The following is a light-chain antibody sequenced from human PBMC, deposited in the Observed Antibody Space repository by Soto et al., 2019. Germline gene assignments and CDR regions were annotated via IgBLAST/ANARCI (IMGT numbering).Light chain of an antibody. CDR3: QQRRTWPPTIP. CDR1: QSVSTY. Sequence: EIVFSQSPAAVSLSKGERATLPCRASQSVSTYLAWYQQRPGQAPRLLIYDASYRATDIPPRFSGSGSGTDFTLTISSLDPEDFAVYYCQQRRTWPPTIPSGQGTRLEV. V-gene: IGKV3-11*01. CDR2: DAS. J-gene: IGKJ5*01.